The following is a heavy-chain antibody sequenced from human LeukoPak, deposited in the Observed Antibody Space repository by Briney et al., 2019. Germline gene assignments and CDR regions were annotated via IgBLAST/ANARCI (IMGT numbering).Heavy chain of an antibody. J-gene: IGHJ5*02. V-gene: IGHV3-49*04. CDR2: IRSKAYGGTS. Sequence: GGGLRLSCTASGFTFGDYGMSWVRQAPEKGLEWVGFIRSKAYGGTSEYAASVKGRFTILRDDSKSIAYLQMKSLKTEDTAVYYCVRAVAGLYWFDPWGQGTLITAS. CDR3: VRAVAGLYWFDP. D-gene: IGHD6-19*01. CDR1: GFTFGDYG.